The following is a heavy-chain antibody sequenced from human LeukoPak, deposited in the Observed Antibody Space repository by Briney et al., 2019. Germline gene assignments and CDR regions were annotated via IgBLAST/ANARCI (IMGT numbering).Heavy chain of an antibody. D-gene: IGHD3-10*01. J-gene: IGHJ6*03. CDR3: ARDFYGSGSTFYYYYYTDV. V-gene: IGHV4-4*07. CDR1: GGSISSYY. CDR2: IYTSGST. Sequence: SETLSLTCTVSGGSISSYYWSWIRQPAGKGLEWIGRIYTSGSTNYNPSLKSRVTMSVDTSKNQFSLKLSSVTAADTAVYYCARDFYGSGSTFYYYYYTDVWGKGTTVTVSS.